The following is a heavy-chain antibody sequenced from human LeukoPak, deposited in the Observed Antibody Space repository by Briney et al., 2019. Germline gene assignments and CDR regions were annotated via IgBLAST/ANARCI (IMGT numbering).Heavy chain of an antibody. Sequence: GGSLRLSCAASGFTFSSYWMSWVRQAPGKGLEWLSYISGSGGDTNYADSVRGRFTISRDNAKNSLYLQMNSLRVEDTAVYYCARDPRTVRIWGQGTLVTVSS. J-gene: IGHJ4*02. V-gene: IGHV3-21*05. CDR2: ISGSGGDT. CDR3: ARDPRTVRI. CDR1: GFTFSSYW. D-gene: IGHD1-1*01.